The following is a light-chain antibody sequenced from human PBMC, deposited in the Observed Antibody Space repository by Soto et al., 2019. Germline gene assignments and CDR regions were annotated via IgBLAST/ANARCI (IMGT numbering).Light chain of an antibody. CDR3: QQRSNWSPVTWT. V-gene: IGKV3-11*01. CDR1: QSVSSY. CDR2: DAS. J-gene: IGKJ1*01. Sequence: EIVLTQSPATLSLSPGERATLSCRASQSVSSYLAWYQQKPGQAPRLLIYDASNRATGIPARFSGSGSGTDFTLTISSLEPEDFAVYYFQQRSNWSPVTWTFGQGTKVEIK.